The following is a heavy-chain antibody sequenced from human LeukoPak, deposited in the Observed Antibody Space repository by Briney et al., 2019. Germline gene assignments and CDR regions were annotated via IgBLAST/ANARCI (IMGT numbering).Heavy chain of an antibody. J-gene: IGHJ4*02. CDR3: ARLGSGMTNIDY. V-gene: IGHV1-18*01. D-gene: IGHD3-10*01. Sequence: ASVKVSCEASGYTFTSYGFSWVRQAPGQGLEWMGWISAYTGNTNYAQKLQGRVTMTTDTSTSTAYMELTNLRSDDTAVYYCARLGSGMTNIDYWGQGTLVTVSS. CDR1: GYTFTSYG. CDR2: ISAYTGNT.